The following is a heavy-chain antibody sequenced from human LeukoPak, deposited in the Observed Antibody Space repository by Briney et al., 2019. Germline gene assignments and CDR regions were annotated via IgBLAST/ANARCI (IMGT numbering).Heavy chain of an antibody. Sequence: PGGSLRLSCAASGFTFGNAWMSWVRQAPGKGLEWVGRIKSKTDGGTTDYAAPVKGRFTISRDDSKNTLYLQMNSLKTEDTAVYYCTTATELLEGIDYWGQGTLVTVSS. J-gene: IGHJ4*02. V-gene: IGHV3-15*01. CDR1: GFTFGNAW. CDR2: IKSKTDGGTT. CDR3: TTATELLEGIDY. D-gene: IGHD1-7*01.